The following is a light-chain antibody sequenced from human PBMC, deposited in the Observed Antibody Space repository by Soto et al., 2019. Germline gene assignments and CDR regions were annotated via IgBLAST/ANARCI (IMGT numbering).Light chain of an antibody. J-gene: IGLJ3*02. CDR2: ENN. CDR1: SSNIGNNY. V-gene: IGLV1-51*02. CDR3: GAWDSSLSVGYWV. Sequence: QSVLTQPPSVSAAPGQRVTISCSGSSSNIGNNYVSWYQQLPGTAPKLLIYENNKRASGIPDRFSASRSGTSATLGISGLQTGDEADYYCGAWDSSLSVGYWVFGGGTKLTVL.